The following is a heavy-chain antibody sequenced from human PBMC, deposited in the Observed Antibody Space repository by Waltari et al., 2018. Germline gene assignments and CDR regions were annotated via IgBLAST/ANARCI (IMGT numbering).Heavy chain of an antibody. CDR1: GGSISSSSYY. Sequence: QLQLQESGPGLVKPSETLSLTCTVSGGSISSSSYYWGWIRQPPGKGLEWIGSIYYSGSNYYNPSLKRRVTISVDTSKNQFSLKLSSVTAADTAVYYCASPSIAAAVAPGDYWGQGTLVTVSS. CDR3: ASPSIAAAVAPGDY. V-gene: IGHV4-39*07. J-gene: IGHJ4*02. CDR2: IYYSGSN. D-gene: IGHD6-13*01.